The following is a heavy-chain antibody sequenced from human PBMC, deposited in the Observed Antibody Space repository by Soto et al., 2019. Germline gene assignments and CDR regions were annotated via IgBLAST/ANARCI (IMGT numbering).Heavy chain of an antibody. CDR2: INAGNGNT. Sequence: QVQLVQSGAEEKKPGASVKVSCKASGYTFTSYAIHWVRQAPGQRLEWMGWINAGNGNTKYSQKFXGXVXIXRDTSASTAYMELSSLKSEDTAVYYCARGDWWLFDYWGQGTLVTVSS. CDR3: ARGDWWLFDY. V-gene: IGHV1-3*05. CDR1: GYTFTSYA. J-gene: IGHJ4*02. D-gene: IGHD2-8*02.